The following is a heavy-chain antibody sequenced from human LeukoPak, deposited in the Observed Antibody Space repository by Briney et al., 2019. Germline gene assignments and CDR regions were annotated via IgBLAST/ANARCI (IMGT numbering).Heavy chain of an antibody. Sequence: PSETLSLTCTVSGGSISSGDYYWSWVRQPPGKGLGWIGYIYYSGSTYYNPSLKSRVNISVDTSKNQFSLRLSSVTVAYTAVYYRARVVYKVQFDYWGQGTLVTVSS. CDR2: IYYSGST. D-gene: IGHD5-24*01. J-gene: IGHJ4*02. CDR1: GGSISSGDYY. CDR3: ARVVYKVQFDY. V-gene: IGHV4-30-4*08.